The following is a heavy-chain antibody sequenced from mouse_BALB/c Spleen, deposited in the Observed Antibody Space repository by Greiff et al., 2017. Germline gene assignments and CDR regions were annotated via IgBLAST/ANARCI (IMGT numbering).Heavy chain of an antibody. D-gene: IGHD4-1*02. CDR3: TRSATAPWFAY. V-gene: IGHV1S81*02. J-gene: IGHJ3*01. CDR1: GYTFTSYY. Sequence: QVQLKESGAELVKPGASVKLSCKASGYTFTSYYMYWVKQRPGQGLEWIGEINPSNGGTNFNEKFKSKATLTVDKSSSTAYMQLSSLTSEDSAVYYCTRSATAPWFAYWGQGTLVTVSA. CDR2: INPSNGGT.